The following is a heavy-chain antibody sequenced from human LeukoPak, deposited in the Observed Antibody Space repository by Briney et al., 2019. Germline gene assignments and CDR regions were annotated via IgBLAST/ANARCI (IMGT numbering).Heavy chain of an antibody. V-gene: IGHV3-23*01. D-gene: IGHD1-1*01. CDR3: AKEEVPNDY. CDR1: GFTFSNSA. J-gene: IGHJ4*02. Sequence: PGGSLRLSCAVSGFTFSNSAMSWVRQAPGKGLEWVSGMSISGGDTYYADSVTGRFTISRDNSKSTLYLQMDSLRAEDTAVYYCAKEEVPNDYWGQGTLVTVSS. CDR2: MSISGGDT.